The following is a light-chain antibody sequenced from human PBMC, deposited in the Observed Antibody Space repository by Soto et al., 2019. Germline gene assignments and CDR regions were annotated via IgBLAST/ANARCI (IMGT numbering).Light chain of an antibody. CDR3: QQYGSSSIT. CDR1: QSVSSCY. J-gene: IGKJ5*01. Sequence: DIGLTQSPGTLSLSPGERATLSCRASQSVSSCYLAWYQQKPGQAPRLLIYGASSRATGIPDRFSGSGSGTDFTLTLSRLEPEDFAAYYCQQYGSSSITFGQGTRLQIK. CDR2: GAS. V-gene: IGKV3-20*01.